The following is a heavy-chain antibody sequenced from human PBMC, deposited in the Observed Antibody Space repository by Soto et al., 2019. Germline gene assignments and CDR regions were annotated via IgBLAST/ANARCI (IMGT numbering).Heavy chain of an antibody. CDR3: ASSSPFHY. CDR1: SAFLSSSNYY. V-gene: IGHV4-39*01. CDR2: IYYSGTT. Sequence: QLQLQESGPGLVKPSETLSLTCIVSSAFLSSSNYYWSSIRQPTGRGSERIGSIYYSGTTNYKPSLESRFSISIDTSRTQFSLKMTSLTAADTGVYYCASSSPFHYWGPGILVTVSS. D-gene: IGHD6-6*01. J-gene: IGHJ4*02.